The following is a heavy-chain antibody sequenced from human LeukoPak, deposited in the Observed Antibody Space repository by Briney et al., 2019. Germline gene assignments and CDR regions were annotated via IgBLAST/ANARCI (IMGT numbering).Heavy chain of an antibody. CDR2: ISGSGGST. CDR1: GFTFSSYA. Sequence: GGSLRLSCAASGFTFSSYAMSWVRQAPGKGLEWVSAISGSGGSTYYADSVKGQFTISRDNAKNSLYLQVNSLRAEDTAVYYCARGSSNFYFDYWGQGTLVTVSS. J-gene: IGHJ4*02. CDR3: ARGSSNFYFDY. D-gene: IGHD2-2*01. V-gene: IGHV3-23*01.